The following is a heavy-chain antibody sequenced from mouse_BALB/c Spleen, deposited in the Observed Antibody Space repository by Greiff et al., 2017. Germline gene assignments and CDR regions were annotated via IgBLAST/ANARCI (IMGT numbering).Heavy chain of an antibody. J-gene: IGHJ2*01. D-gene: IGHD1-1*01. V-gene: IGHV5-6-3*01. CDR3: ARDIYYYYFDY. CDR2: INSNGGST. CDR1: GFTFSSYG. Sequence: EVQRVESGGGLVQPGGSLKLSCAASGFTFSSYGMSWVRQTPDKRLELVATINSNGGSTYYPDSVKGRFTISRDNAKNTLYLQMSSLKSEDTAMYYCARDIYYYYFDYWGQGTTLTVSS.